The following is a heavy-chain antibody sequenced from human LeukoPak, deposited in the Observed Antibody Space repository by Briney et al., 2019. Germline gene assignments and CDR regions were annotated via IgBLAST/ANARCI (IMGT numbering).Heavy chain of an antibody. CDR2: IYYSGST. CDR3: ARHIDGFDI. CDR1: GGSVSSSSYF. V-gene: IGHV4-39*01. J-gene: IGHJ3*02. Sequence: SETLSLTCTVSGGSVSSSSYFWGWIRQPPGKGLEWIGSIYYSGSTYYNPSLKSRVTISVDTSKNQFSLKLSSVTAADTAVYYCARHIDGFDIWGQGTMVTVSS.